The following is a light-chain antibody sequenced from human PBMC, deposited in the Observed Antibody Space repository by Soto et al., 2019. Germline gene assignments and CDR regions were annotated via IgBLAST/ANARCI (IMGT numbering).Light chain of an antibody. Sequence: QSVLTQPASMSGSPGQSITISCTGSSSDVGRYNYVSWYKQHPGKAPKLVISEVSNRPSGVSDRFSGSKSGNTASLTISGLQSEDEADYYCSSYTGTSSTLYVFGTGTKVTVL. J-gene: IGLJ1*01. CDR1: SSDVGRYNY. CDR2: EVS. CDR3: SSYTGTSSTLYV. V-gene: IGLV2-14*01.